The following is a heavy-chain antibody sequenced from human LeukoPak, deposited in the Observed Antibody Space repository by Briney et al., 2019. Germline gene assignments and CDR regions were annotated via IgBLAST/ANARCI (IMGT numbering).Heavy chain of an antibody. V-gene: IGHV3-30*02. D-gene: IGHD4-17*01. J-gene: IGHJ4*02. CDR3: ARDIGDYNFDY. CDR2: IRYDGNNK. Sequence: PGGSLRLSCGASGFTFSNYGMLWVRQPPGKGLDWVAFIRYDGNNKLYADSVKGRFTISRDNSKNTLYLQRNSLRAEDTAVYYCARDIGDYNFDYGGQGTLVTVSS. CDR1: GFTFSNYG.